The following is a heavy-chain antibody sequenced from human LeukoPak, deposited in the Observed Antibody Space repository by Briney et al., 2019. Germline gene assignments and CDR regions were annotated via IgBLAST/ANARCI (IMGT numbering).Heavy chain of an antibody. J-gene: IGHJ4*02. CDR3: ARGRSGSTFPHSYYFDY. CDR1: GFTFSSYA. D-gene: IGHD1-26*01. CDR2: ISYDGSNK. Sequence: GRSLRLSCAASGFTFSSYAMHWVRQAPGKGLEWVAVISYDGSNKYYADSVKGRFTISRDNPKNTLYLQMNSLRAEDTAVYYCARGRSGSTFPHSYYFDYWGQGTLVTVFS. V-gene: IGHV3-30-3*01.